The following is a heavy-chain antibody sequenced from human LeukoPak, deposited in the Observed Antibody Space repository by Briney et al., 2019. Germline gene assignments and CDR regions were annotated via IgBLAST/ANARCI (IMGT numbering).Heavy chain of an antibody. D-gene: IGHD3/OR15-3a*01. Sequence: GRSLRLSCAASGFTFSSYGMHWVRQAPGKGLEWVAVISYDGSNKYYADSVKGRFTISRDNSKNTLYLQMNSLRAEDTAVYYCAREDGGLGLDYWGQGTLVTVSS. CDR1: GFTFSSYG. J-gene: IGHJ4*02. CDR2: ISYDGSNK. CDR3: AREDGGLGLDY. V-gene: IGHV3-30*03.